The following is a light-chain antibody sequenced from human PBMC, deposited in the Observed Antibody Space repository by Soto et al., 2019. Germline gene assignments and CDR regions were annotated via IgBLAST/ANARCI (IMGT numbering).Light chain of an antibody. CDR3: QQYSRAPIT. CDR2: DAS. CDR1: QSISSN. J-gene: IGKJ5*01. Sequence: EIVMTQSPATLSVSPGERATLSCRASQSISSNLAWYQQKPGQAPRLLIDDASTRAAGIPARFNGGGSGTDFTLTISRLEPEDSAVYYCQQYSRAPITFGQGPRLEIK. V-gene: IGKV3-15*01.